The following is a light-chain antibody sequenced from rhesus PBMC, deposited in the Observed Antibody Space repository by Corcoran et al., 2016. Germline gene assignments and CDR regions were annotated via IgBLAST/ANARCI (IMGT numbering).Light chain of an antibody. V-gene: IGLV2-19*02. J-gene: IGLJ1*01. Sequence: QAAPTQSPSVSGSAGQAVTLSCTGTNNDIGYYDTVSWYQQNPGKAPKFMIYDVNKRPSGVSDRFSGSKSGNTASLTISGLQAEDEADYYCNTYAGGGIYIFGGGTHLTVL. CDR3: NTYAGGGIYI. CDR1: NNDIGYYDT. CDR2: DVN.